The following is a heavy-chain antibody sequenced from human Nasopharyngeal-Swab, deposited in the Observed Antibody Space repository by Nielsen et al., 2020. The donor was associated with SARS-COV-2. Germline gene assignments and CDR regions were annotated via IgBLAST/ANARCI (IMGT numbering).Heavy chain of an antibody. CDR1: GYIFTSYD. CDR3: ARSTIFRSPYYYYGMDV. V-gene: IGHV1-8*01. J-gene: IGHJ6*02. CDR2: MNPNNRNT. D-gene: IGHD3-9*01. Sequence: ASVKVSCKASGYIFTSYDINWVRQATGQGLEWMGWMNPNNRNTGYAQKFQGRITMTGNTSISTAYMELSSLRSEDTAVYYCARSTIFRSPYYYYGMDVWGQGTTVTVSS.